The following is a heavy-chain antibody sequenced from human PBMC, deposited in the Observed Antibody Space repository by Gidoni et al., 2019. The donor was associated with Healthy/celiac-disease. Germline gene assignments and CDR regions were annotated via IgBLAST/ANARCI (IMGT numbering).Heavy chain of an antibody. Sequence: EVQLLESGGGLVPPGGSLRLSCAASGFPFSSYAMSWVRQAPGKGLEWVSAISGSGGSTYYADSVKGRFTISRDNSKNTLYLQMNSLRAEDTAVYYCAKDVRGKVRGANYWGQGTLVTVSS. CDR1: GFPFSSYA. V-gene: IGHV3-23*01. CDR3: AKDVRGKVRGANY. D-gene: IGHD3-10*01. CDR2: ISGSGGST. J-gene: IGHJ4*02.